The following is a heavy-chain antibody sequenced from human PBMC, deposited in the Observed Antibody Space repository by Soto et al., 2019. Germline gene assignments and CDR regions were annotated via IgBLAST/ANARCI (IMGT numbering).Heavy chain of an antibody. D-gene: IGHD2-2*01. CDR3: ARDLPVGCSSTSCPKTYYGMDV. CDR2: ISSSSSYI. J-gene: IGHJ6*02. Sequence: GGRLKLSLSASGFTFSSYSMNWVRPAPGKGLEWVSSISSSSSYIYYADSVKGRFTISRDNAKSSLYLQMNSLRAEDTAVYYCARDLPVGCSSTSCPKTYYGMDVWGQGTTVTVSS. CDR1: GFTFSSYS. V-gene: IGHV3-21*01.